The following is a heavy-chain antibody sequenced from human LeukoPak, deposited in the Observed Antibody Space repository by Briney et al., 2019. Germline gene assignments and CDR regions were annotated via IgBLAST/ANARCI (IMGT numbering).Heavy chain of an antibody. J-gene: IGHJ4*02. D-gene: IGHD3-16*01. V-gene: IGHV3-48*01. CDR1: GFTFSSYS. CDR3: ARGAFGGVPSDPFDY. Sequence: PGGSLRLSCAASGFTFSSYSMNWVRQAPGKGLEWVSYISSRSSTVYYADSVKGRFTISRDNAKNSLYLQMNSLRAEDTAVYYCARGAFGGVPSDPFDYWGQGTLVTVSS. CDR2: ISSRSSTV.